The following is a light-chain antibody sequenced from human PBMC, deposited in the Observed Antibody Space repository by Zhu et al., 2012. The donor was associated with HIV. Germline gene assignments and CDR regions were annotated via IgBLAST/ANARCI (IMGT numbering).Light chain of an antibody. CDR3: QHYVPSPMYT. CDR1: QTVSRNY. V-gene: IGKV3-20*01. Sequence: EIVLTQSPGTLSLSPGERATLSCRASQTVSRNYLAWYQQKPGQPPRLLIYSASRRVTGIPDRFSGSGSGTDFTLTISRLEPEDFAVYYCQHYVPSPMYTFGQGPSWXSN. J-gene: IGKJ2*01. CDR2: SAS.